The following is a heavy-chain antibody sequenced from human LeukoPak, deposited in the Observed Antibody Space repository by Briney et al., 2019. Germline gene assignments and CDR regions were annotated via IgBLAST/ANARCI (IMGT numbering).Heavy chain of an antibody. CDR2: ISSSSSYI. J-gene: IGHJ4*02. D-gene: IGHD6-6*01. V-gene: IGHV3-21*01. CDR3: ARSVIEQLYNY. Sequence: GGSLRLSCAASGFTFSSYSMNWVRQAPGKGLEWVSSISSSSSYIYYADSVKGRFTISRDNAKNSLYLQMNSLRAGDTAVYYCARSVIEQLYNYWGQGTLVTVSS. CDR1: GFTFSSYS.